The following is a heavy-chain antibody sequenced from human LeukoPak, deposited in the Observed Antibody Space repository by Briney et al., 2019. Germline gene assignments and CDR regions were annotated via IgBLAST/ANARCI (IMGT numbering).Heavy chain of an antibody. J-gene: IGHJ5*02. CDR3: ARAEAATWFDP. CDR2: IYHSGST. CDR1: GFSISTAYY. D-gene: IGHD2-15*01. Sequence: SETLSLTCNVSGFSISTAYYWGWIRQPPGKGLEWIATIYHSGSTYYSPSLKSRVTISLDKSKNHFSLILRSVTAADTAVYYRARAEAATWFDPWGQGTLVTVSS. V-gene: IGHV4-38-2*02.